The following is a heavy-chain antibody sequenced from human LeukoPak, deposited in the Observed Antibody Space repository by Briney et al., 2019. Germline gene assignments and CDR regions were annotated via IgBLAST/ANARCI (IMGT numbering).Heavy chain of an antibody. Sequence: GGSLRLSCAASGFTFDDYAMHWVRQAPGKGLEWVPGISWNSGSIGYADSVKGRFTISRDNAKNSLYLQMNSLRAEDTALYYCANRRYGYWGQGTLVTVSS. D-gene: IGHD3-16*01. CDR1: GFTFDDYA. CDR3: ANRRYGY. J-gene: IGHJ4*02. V-gene: IGHV3-9*01. CDR2: ISWNSGSI.